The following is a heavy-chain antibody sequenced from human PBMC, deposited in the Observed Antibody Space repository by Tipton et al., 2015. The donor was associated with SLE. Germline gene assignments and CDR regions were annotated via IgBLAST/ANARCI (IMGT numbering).Heavy chain of an antibody. J-gene: IGHJ4*02. D-gene: IGHD3-16*01. V-gene: IGHV4-61*01. CDR3: ARGGTARSLLS. CDR1: GGSVSSPIDY. Sequence: TLSLTCTVSGGSVSSPIDYWSWIRQSPGKGLEWIGSIYDRGSTNYNPSLKSRVTISVDTSKTQFSLKLSSVTAADTAVYYCARGGTARSLLSWGQGTLVTVSA. CDR2: IYDRGST.